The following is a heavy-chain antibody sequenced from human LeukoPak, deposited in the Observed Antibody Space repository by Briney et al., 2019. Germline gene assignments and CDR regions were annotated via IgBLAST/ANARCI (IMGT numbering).Heavy chain of an antibody. Sequence: GGSLRLSCAASGFTFSSYYVNWVRQAPGKGLEWVASISQDGHQKFFVDSVKGRFTISRDNAKNSLYVEMNSLRVEDTAIYYCAAGNLGLGYYSRDAFEFWGQGTVVTVSS. CDR2: ISQDGHQK. J-gene: IGHJ3*01. V-gene: IGHV3-7*03. CDR1: GFTFSSYY. D-gene: IGHD3-10*01. CDR3: AAGNLGLGYYSRDAFEF.